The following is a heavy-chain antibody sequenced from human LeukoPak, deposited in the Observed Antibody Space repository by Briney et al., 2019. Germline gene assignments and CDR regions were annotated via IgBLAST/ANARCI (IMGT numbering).Heavy chain of an antibody. CDR3: ARDKGRIVGAIPIDY. D-gene: IGHD1-26*01. CDR2: INPNSGGT. V-gene: IGHV1-2*02. Sequence: GASVKVPCKASGYTFTGYYMHWVRQAPGQGLEWMGWINPNSGGTNYAQKFQGRVTMTRDTSISTAYMELSRLRSDDTAVYYCARDKGRIVGAIPIDYWGQGTLVTVSS. CDR1: GYTFTGYY. J-gene: IGHJ4*02.